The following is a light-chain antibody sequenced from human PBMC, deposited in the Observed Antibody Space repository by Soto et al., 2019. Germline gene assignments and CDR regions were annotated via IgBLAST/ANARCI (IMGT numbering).Light chain of an antibody. CDR1: SSDVGSYNL. J-gene: IGLJ2*01. CDR2: EGS. Sequence: QSALTQPASVSGSPGQSITISCTGTSSDVGSYNLVSWYQQHPGKAPKLMIYEGSKRPSGVSNRFSGSKSGNTASLTISGLQDEDEADYYCCSYAGSSTPPVVFGGGTKLTVL. CDR3: CSYAGSSTPPVV. V-gene: IGLV2-23*01.